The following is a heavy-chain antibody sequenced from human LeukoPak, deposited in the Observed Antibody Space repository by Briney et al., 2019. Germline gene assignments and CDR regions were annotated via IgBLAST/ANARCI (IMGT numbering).Heavy chain of an antibody. D-gene: IGHD3-22*01. V-gene: IGHV3-23*01. J-gene: IGHJ4*02. CDR3: AKLFLTMIVVVIPYYFDY. Sequence: GGSLRLSCAASGFTFSSCAMSWVRQAPGKGLEWVSAISGSGGSTYYADSVKGRFTISRDNSKNTLYLQMNSLRAEDTAEYYCAKLFLTMIVVVIPYYFDYWGQGTLVTVSS. CDR2: ISGSGGST. CDR1: GFTFSSCA.